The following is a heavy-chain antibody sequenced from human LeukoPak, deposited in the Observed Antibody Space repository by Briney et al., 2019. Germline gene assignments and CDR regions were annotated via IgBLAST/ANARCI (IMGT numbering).Heavy chain of an antibody. CDR3: AREVGSSWYTQSYVDY. CDR2: IYYSGST. CDR1: GGSISSSSYY. V-gene: IGHV4-39*07. Sequence: SETLSLTCTVSGGSISSSSYYWGWIRQPPGKGLEWIGSIYYSGSTYYNPSLKSRVTISVDTSKNQFSLKLSSVTAADTAVYYCAREVGSSWYTQSYVDYWGQGTLVTVSS. D-gene: IGHD6-13*01. J-gene: IGHJ4*02.